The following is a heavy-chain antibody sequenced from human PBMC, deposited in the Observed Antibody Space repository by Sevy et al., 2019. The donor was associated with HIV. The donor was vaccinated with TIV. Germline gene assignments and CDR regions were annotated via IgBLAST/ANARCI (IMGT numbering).Heavy chain of an antibody. D-gene: IGHD2-15*01. CDR1: GFTFDDYV. CDR2: ISWNSGSI. V-gene: IGHV3-9*01. J-gene: IGHJ6*02. CDR3: AKDIGRGYCSGGSCPHGMDV. Sequence: GGSLRLSCEASGFTFDDYVMHWVRQAPGKGLEWVSGISWNSGSIGYADSVKGRFTISRGNAKNSLYLQMNSLRAEDTALYYCAKDIGRGYCSGGSCPHGMDVWGQGTTVTVSS.